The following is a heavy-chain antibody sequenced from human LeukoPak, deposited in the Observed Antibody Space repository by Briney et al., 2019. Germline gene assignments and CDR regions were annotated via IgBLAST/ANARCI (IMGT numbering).Heavy chain of an antibody. J-gene: IGHJ5*02. CDR3: ARRHLVDLYVDNWFYP. D-gene: IGHD2-8*01. V-gene: IGHV4-39*01. CDR1: SGSISSSSHY. Sequence: SETLSLTCTVTSGSISSSSHYWDWIRQPPGKGLEWIGNIFPSGNTYYNPSLKSRVTISVDTSKNQFSLKLSSVTAADTAVYYCARRHLVDLYVDNWFYPWGQGSVVTVSS. CDR2: IFPSGNT.